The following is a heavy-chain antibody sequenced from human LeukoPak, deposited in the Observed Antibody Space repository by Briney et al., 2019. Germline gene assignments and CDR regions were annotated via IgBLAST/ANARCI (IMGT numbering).Heavy chain of an antibody. V-gene: IGHV3-30-3*01. J-gene: IGHJ4*02. CDR3: ARDNRVVITTFGFDY. D-gene: IGHD3-22*01. Sequence: GGSLRLSCAASGFTVSSNYMSWVRQAPGKGLERVAVISYDGSNKYYADSVKGRFTISRDNSKNTLYLQMNSLRAEDTAVYYCARDNRVVITTFGFDYWGQGTLVTVSS. CDR2: ISYDGSNK. CDR1: GFTVSSNY.